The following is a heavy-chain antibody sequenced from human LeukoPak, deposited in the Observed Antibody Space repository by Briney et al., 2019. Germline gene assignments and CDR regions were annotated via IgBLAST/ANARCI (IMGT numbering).Heavy chain of an antibody. V-gene: IGHV1-69*01. CDR2: IIPIFGTA. Sequence: ASVKVSCKASGCTFSSYAISWVRQAPGQGLEWMGGIIPIFGTANYAQKFQGRVTITADESTSTAYMELSSLRSEDTAVYYCARDLTPSSSWTPYYYYGMDVWGQGTTVTVSS. CDR1: GCTFSSYA. D-gene: IGHD6-13*01. CDR3: ARDLTPSSSWTPYYYYGMDV. J-gene: IGHJ6*02.